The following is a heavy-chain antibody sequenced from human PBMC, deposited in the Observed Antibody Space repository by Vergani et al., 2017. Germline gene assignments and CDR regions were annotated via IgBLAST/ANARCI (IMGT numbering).Heavy chain of an antibody. Sequence: EVQLLESGGGLVQPGGSLRLSCAASGFTFSSYAMSWVRQAPGKGLEWVSAISGSGGSTYYADSVKGRFTISRDNSKNTLYLQMNSLRAEDTAVYYWANTGYSSGWYGGGMDVWGQGTTVTVSS. CDR3: ANTGYSSGWYGGGMDV. D-gene: IGHD6-19*01. CDR1: GFTFSSYA. CDR2: ISGSGGST. V-gene: IGHV3-23*01. J-gene: IGHJ6*02.